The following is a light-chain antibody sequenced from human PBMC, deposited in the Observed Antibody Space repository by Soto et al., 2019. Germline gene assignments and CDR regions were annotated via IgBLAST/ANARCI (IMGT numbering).Light chain of an antibody. CDR1: QSISGRY. V-gene: IGKV3-20*01. CDR3: QQYGNSPYT. J-gene: IGKJ2*01. CDR2: AAS. Sequence: EIVLTQSPGTLSLSPGERATLSCRASQSISGRYLSWYRQKPGQAPRLLIYAASSRATGIPDRFSGSGSGTVFTLTISRLEPEDFAVYYCQQYGNSPYTFGQGTKLEIK.